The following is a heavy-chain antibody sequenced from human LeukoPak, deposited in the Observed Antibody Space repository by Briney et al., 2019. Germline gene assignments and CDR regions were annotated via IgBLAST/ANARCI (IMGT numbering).Heavy chain of an antibody. CDR2: IYHSGST. D-gene: IGHD6-6*01. V-gene: IGHV4-30-2*01. Sequence: PSQTLSLTCTVSGGSISSGSYYWSWIRQPPGKGLEWIGYIYHSGSTYYNPSLKSRVTISVDRSKNQFFLKLSSVTAADTAVYYCARDRGGRIAARQIDPWGQGTLVTVSS. CDR3: ARDRGGRIAARQIDP. J-gene: IGHJ5*02. CDR1: GGSISSGSYY.